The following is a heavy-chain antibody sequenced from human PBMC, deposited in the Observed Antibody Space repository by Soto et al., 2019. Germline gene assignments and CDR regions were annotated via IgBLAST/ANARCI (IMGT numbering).Heavy chain of an antibody. D-gene: IGHD6-25*01. J-gene: IGHJ6*02. CDR1: GGSISSSSYY. CDR3: AHIAARRYYYYYGMDV. Sequence: QLQLQESGPGLVKPSETLSLTCTVSGGSISSSSYYWGWIRQPPGKGLEWIGSIYYTGSTYYNPSLKSRVTISIDRSKNHFSLKLSSVTAADTAVYYCAHIAARRYYYYYGMDVWGQGTTVTVSS. V-gene: IGHV4-39*02. CDR2: IYYTGST.